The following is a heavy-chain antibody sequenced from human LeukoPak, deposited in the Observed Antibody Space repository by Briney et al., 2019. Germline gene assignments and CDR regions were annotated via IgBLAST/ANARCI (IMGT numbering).Heavy chain of an antibody. CDR3: ARVQARDYYYYYYMDV. J-gene: IGHJ6*03. V-gene: IGHV1-46*01. Sequence: ASVKVSCKASAYTFSTYYLHWVRQAPGQGLEWMGMINPSDGSTSYAQKFQGRVTMTRDKSKSTVYMKLRSLRSEDTAVYYCARVQARDYYYYYYMDVWGKGTTVTVSS. CDR1: AYTFSTYY. CDR2: INPSDGST.